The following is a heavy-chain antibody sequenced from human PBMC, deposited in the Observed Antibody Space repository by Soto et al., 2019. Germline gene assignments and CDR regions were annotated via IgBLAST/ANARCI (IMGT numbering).Heavy chain of an antibody. CDR1: GFTFTSYS. Sequence: GSLRLSCAASGFTFTSYSMNWVRQGPGQGLEWVSYITSKSTTIKYADSVKGRFTVSRDNAKNSLYLQLNSLRDEDTAVYYCAREMGACSDSSCYPGPYDSWGQGTLVTVSS. CDR2: ITSKSTTI. CDR3: AREMGACSDSSCYPGPYDS. J-gene: IGHJ5*02. V-gene: IGHV3-48*02. D-gene: IGHD3-16*01.